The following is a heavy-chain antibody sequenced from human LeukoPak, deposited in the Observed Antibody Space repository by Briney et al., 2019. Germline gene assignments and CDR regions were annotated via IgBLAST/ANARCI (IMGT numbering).Heavy chain of an antibody. CDR2: ISGSGGST. V-gene: IGHV3-23*01. D-gene: IGHD6-19*01. J-gene: IGHJ2*01. Sequence: GGSLRLSCAASGFTFSSYAMSWVRQAPGKGLEWVSAISGSGGSTYYADSVKGRFTISRDNAKNSLYLQMNSLRAEDTAVYYCARLIAVAATRYFDLWGRGTLVTVSS. CDR3: ARLIAVAATRYFDL. CDR1: GFTFSSYA.